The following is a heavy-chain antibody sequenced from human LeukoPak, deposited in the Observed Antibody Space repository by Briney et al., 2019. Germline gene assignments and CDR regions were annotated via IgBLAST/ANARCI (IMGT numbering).Heavy chain of an antibody. CDR2: IIPIFVTA. J-gene: IGHJ4*02. Sequence: SVKVSCKASGGTFSNYAISWVRQAPGQGLEWMGGIIPIFVTANYAQKFQGKVTITADESTSTAYMELSSLRSEDTAIYCCARGWDFDSGGRPTAYVYWGQGTLVSVS. CDR1: GGTFSNYA. CDR3: ARGWDFDSGGRPTAYVY. D-gene: IGHD3-22*01. V-gene: IGHV1-69*13.